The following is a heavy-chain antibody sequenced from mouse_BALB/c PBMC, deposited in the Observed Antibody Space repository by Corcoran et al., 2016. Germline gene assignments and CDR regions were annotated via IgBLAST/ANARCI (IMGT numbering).Heavy chain of an antibody. CDR3: AREPYAMDY. J-gene: IGHJ4*01. V-gene: IGHV9-3-1*01. CDR2: INTYTREP. Sequence: QIQLVQSGPELKKPGEPVKISCKASGYTFTNYGMNWVKQAPGKGLKWMGWINTYTREPTYADDFKGRFAFSLETSASTAYLQINNLKNEDTATYFCAREPYAMDYWGQGTSVTVSS. CDR1: GYTFTNYG.